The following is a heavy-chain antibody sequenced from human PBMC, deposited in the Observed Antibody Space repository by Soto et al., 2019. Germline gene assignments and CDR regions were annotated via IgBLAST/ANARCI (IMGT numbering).Heavy chain of an antibody. D-gene: IGHD3-10*01. CDR2: ISAYNGNT. Sequence: QVQLVQSGAEVKKPGASVKVSCKASGYTFTSYGISWVRQAPGQGLEWMGWISAYNGNTNYVQKLQGRVTMTTDTSSRTAYMELRSLRSDDTAVYYCAGLIYGSGSYYPHWYFDLWGRGTLVTVSS. J-gene: IGHJ2*01. CDR1: GYTFTSYG. CDR3: AGLIYGSGSYYPHWYFDL. V-gene: IGHV1-18*01.